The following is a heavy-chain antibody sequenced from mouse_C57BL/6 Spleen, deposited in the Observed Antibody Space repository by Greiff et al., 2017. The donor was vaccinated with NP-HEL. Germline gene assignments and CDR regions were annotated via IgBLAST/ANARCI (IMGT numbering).Heavy chain of an antibody. J-gene: IGHJ2*01. Sequence: QVQLKQPGAELVRPGTSVKLSCKASGYTFTSYWMHWVKQRPGQGLEWIGVIDPSDSYTNYNQKFKGKATLTVDTSSSTAYMQLSSLTSEDSAVYYCARRGGSSFFDYWGQGTTLTVSS. CDR1: GYTFTSYW. D-gene: IGHD1-1*01. CDR2: IDPSDSYT. V-gene: IGHV1-59*01. CDR3: ARRGGSSFFDY.